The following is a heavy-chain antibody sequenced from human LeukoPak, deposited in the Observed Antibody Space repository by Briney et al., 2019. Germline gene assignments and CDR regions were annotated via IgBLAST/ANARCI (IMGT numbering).Heavy chain of an antibody. J-gene: IGHJ4*02. D-gene: IGHD3-16*02. CDR3: ASVVWGSYRSSLVFDY. CDR2: IIPILGIA. CDR1: GGTFSSYA. V-gene: IGHV1-69*04. Sequence: SVKVSCKASGGTFSSYAISWVRQAPGQGLEWMGRIIPILGIANYAQKFQGRVTITADKSTSTAYMELSSLRSEDTAVYYCASVVWGSYRSSLVFDYWGQGTLVTVSS.